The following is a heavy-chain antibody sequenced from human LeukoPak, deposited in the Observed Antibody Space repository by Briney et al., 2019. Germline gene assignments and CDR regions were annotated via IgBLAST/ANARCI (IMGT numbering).Heavy chain of an antibody. CDR1: GGSFSGYY. V-gene: IGHV4-34*01. D-gene: IGHD5-18*01. Sequence: SETLSLTCAVYGGSFSGYYWSWIRQPPGKGLEWIGEINHSGSTNYNPPLKSRVTISVDTSKNQFSLKLSSVTAADTAVYYCAGLPDTAMVTGVNWGQGTLVTVSS. J-gene: IGHJ4*02. CDR3: AGLPDTAMVTGVN. CDR2: INHSGST.